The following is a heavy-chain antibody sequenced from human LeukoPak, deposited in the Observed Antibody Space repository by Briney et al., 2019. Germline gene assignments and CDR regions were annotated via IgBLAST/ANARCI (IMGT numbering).Heavy chain of an antibody. D-gene: IGHD6-19*01. CDR3: ARDPAGAGIYYDY. Sequence: PGGSLRLSCAASEFTFSTYSMNWVRQAPGKGLEWVSYISSGGSTIYYADSVKGRFTISRDNAKNSLYLQMNSLRAEDTAVYYCARDPAGAGIYYDYWGQGTLVTVSS. J-gene: IGHJ4*02. CDR1: EFTFSTYS. V-gene: IGHV3-48*01. CDR2: ISSGGSTI.